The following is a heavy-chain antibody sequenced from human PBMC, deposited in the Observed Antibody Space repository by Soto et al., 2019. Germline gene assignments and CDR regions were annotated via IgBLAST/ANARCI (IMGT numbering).Heavy chain of an antibody. D-gene: IGHD4-17*01. J-gene: IGHJ4*02. CDR3: ARDYGDCFDF. CDR2: IYYTGST. Sequence: PSETLSLTCTVSGFSISSYYWSLIRQPPGKGLEWIGYIYYTGSTNYNPSLKSRVTISVDTSKNQFPLNLSSVTAADTAVYYCARDYGDCFDFWGQGTLVTVSS. V-gene: IGHV4-59*01. CDR1: GFSISSYY.